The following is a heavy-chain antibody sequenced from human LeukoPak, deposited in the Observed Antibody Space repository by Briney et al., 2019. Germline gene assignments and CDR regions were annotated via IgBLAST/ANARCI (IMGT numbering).Heavy chain of an antibody. CDR2: ISSSGSTI. CDR3: ARDYPTIDXYYYMDV. D-gene: IGHD5-12*01. V-gene: IGHV3-11*04. J-gene: IGHJ6*03. CDR1: GFTFSDYY. Sequence: KTGGSLRLSCAASGFTFSDYYMSWIRQAPGKGLEWVPYISSSGSTIYYADSVKGRFTISRDNAKNSLYLQMNSLRAEDTAVYYCARDYPTIDXYYYMDVWGXGTTVTVS.